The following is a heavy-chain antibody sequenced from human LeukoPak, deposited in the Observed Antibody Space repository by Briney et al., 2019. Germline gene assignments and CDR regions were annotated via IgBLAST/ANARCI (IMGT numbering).Heavy chain of an antibody. V-gene: IGHV3-9*01. D-gene: IGHD6-19*01. CDR2: ISWNSGSI. Sequence: GGSLRLSCAASGFTFDDYAMHWVRQAPGKGLEWVSGISWNSGSIGYADSVKGRFTISRDNAKNSLYLQMNSLRAEDTALYYCAKETVAGWASFDYRGQGTLVTVSS. CDR1: GFTFDDYA. CDR3: AKETVAGWASFDY. J-gene: IGHJ4*02.